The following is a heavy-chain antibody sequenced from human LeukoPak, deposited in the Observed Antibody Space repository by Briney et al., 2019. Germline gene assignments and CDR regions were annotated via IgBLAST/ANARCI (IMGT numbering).Heavy chain of an antibody. CDR3: ARDLATTMIRDGFDP. J-gene: IGHJ5*02. CDR2: INTDARST. Sequence: GGSLRLSCAASGFSFSTYWMHWVRHAPGKGLEWVSRINTDARSTSYADSVKGRFTISRDNAKNSLYLQMNSLRAEDTAVYYCARDLATTMIRDGFDPWGQGTLVTVSS. V-gene: IGHV3-74*01. D-gene: IGHD3-22*01. CDR1: GFSFSTYW.